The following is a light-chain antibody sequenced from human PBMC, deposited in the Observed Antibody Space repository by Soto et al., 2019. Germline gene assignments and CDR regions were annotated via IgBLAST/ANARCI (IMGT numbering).Light chain of an antibody. Sequence: ETVMTQSPDTLSVSPGESATLSCRASQDVSTNLAWFHHKPGQTPRLVLYGASKRATGIPARFSGSGSGRHFTLTISSLQSEDFGVYYCQHYNNWPPYSFDQGTKVDIK. CDR3: QHYNNWPPYS. V-gene: IGKV3-15*01. J-gene: IGKJ2*03. CDR2: GAS. CDR1: QDVSTN.